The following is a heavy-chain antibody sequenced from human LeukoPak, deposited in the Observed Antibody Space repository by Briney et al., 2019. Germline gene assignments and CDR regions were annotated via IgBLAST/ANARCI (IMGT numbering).Heavy chain of an antibody. CDR1: DGSFSGYY. D-gene: IGHD6-19*01. Sequence: KASETLSLTCAVYDGSFSGYYWTLIRQPPGKGLERIGEINHSGSTNYNPSLKSRVTISVDTSKNQFSLKLSSVTAADTAVYYCARVNSSGWYEVFYYYYYYMDVWGKGTTVTVSS. CDR2: INHSGST. J-gene: IGHJ6*03. V-gene: IGHV4-34*01. CDR3: ARVNSSGWYEVFYYYYYYMDV.